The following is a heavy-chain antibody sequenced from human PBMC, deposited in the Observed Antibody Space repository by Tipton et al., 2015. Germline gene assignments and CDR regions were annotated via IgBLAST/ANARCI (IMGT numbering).Heavy chain of an antibody. Sequence: SLRLSCAASGLTVSINYMSWVRQAPGKGLEWVSVIYNGGDTYHADSVKGRFTISRDNSKNTLYLQMNSLRAEDTAVYYCARVVGLPGAFDIWGQGTMVTVSS. D-gene: IGHD2-15*01. CDR1: GLTVSINY. J-gene: IGHJ3*02. CDR2: IYNGGDT. CDR3: ARVVGLPGAFDI. V-gene: IGHV3-53*01.